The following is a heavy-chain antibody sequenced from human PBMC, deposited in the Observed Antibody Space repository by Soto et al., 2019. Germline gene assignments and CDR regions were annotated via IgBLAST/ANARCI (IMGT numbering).Heavy chain of an antibody. Sequence: QGHLVQSGAEVKKPGASVKVSCKASGYTFTSCGISWVRQAPGQGLEWMGLINTYNGYTNYPQNFQGRVTMTTDTSTSTVDMELRSLTYDDAAVYYCPIDLTKGLDVWGQGTTVTVSS. V-gene: IGHV1-18*01. D-gene: IGHD4-4*01. J-gene: IGHJ6*02. CDR2: INTYNGYT. CDR3: PIDLTKGLDV. CDR1: GYTFTSCG.